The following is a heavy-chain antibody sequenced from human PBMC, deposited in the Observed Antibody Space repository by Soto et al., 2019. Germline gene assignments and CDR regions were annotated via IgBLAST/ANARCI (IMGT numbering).Heavy chain of an antibody. J-gene: IGHJ4*02. CDR1: GYTFTNYG. Sequence: QVQLVQSGGEVKKPGASVKVSCKASGYTFTNYGISWVRQAPGQGPEWMGWISAYNNNTNYAPNPQGRVTMTTVTATSTAYMELRNLRSDDTAVYYCATDNYFGRGNHKFDYWGQGTLVTVSS. D-gene: IGHD3-10*02. CDR2: ISAYNNNT. CDR3: ATDNYFGRGNHKFDY. V-gene: IGHV1-18*01.